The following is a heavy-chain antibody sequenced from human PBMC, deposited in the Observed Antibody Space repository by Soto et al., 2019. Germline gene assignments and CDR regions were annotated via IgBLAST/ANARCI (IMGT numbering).Heavy chain of an antibody. D-gene: IGHD3-22*01. J-gene: IGHJ4*02. CDR3: AIGISLIMAAPDY. CDR2: GSPYNGIA. Sequence: GSGKVSCKPSGYTFSKYAISWVRQTPGQGREGMGWGSPYNGIANDTQKFQGRGTMTTDTSTATAHMELTSLRSDDTAIYYCAIGISLIMAAPDYWGQGALVTASS. V-gene: IGHV1-18*04. CDR1: GYTFSKYA.